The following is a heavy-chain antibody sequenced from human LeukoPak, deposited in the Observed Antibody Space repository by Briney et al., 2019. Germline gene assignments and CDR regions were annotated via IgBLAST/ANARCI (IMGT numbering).Heavy chain of an antibody. J-gene: IGHJ4*02. CDR3: ARASSDQHQLLSFGFDY. CDR2: INPNSGGT. D-gene: IGHD2-2*01. Sequence: ASVKVSCKASGYTFTGYYMHWVRQAPGQGLKWMGWINPNSGGTNYAQKFQGRVTMTRDASISTAYMELSRLRSDDTAVYYCARASSDQHQLLSFGFDYWGQGTLVTVSS. CDR1: GYTFTGYY. V-gene: IGHV1-2*02.